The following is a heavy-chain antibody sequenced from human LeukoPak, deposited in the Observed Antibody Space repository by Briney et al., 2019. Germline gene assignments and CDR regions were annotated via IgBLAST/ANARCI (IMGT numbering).Heavy chain of an antibody. CDR1: GYTFTSYD. V-gene: IGHV1-8*01. CDR2: MNPNSGNT. CDR3: ARGKSYYDFWSGYFTGPSGYYYYYMDV. J-gene: IGHJ6*03. D-gene: IGHD3-3*01. Sequence: ASVKVSCKASGYTFTSYDINWVRQATGQGLEWMGWMNPNSGNTGYAQKFQGRVTMTRNTSISTAYMELSSLRSEDTAVYYCARGKSYYDFWSGYFTGPSGYYYYYMDVWGKGTTVTVSS.